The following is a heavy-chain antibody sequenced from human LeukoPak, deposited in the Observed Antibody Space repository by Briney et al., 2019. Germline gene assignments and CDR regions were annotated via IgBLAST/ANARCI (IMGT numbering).Heavy chain of an antibody. CDR3: ARDSNPCGGDCYGSFDV. J-gene: IGHJ3*01. D-gene: IGHD2-21*02. V-gene: IGHV1-2*02. CDR1: GYTFTGYY. CDR2: INPNSGGT. Sequence: ASVKVSCKASGYTFTGYYMHWVRQAPGQGLEWMGWINPNSGGTNYAQKFQGRVTMTRDTSISTAYMELSRLRSDDTAVYYCARDSNPCGGDCYGSFDVWGQGTMVTVSS.